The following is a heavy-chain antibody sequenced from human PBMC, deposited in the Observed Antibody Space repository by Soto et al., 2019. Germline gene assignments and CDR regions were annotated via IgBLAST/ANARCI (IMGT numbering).Heavy chain of an antibody. V-gene: IGHV2-5*01. D-gene: IGHD3-3*01. CDR3: AHRQKGYDFWSGSGNWFDP. CDR2: IYWNDDK. J-gene: IGHJ5*02. Sequence: QITLKESGPTLVKPTQTLTLTCTFSGFSLSTSGVGVGWIRQPPGKALEWLALIYWNDDKRYSPSLKSSLTITKDTSKNQVVLTMTNMDPVDTATYYCAHRQKGYDFWSGSGNWFDPWGQGTLVTVSS. CDR1: GFSLSTSGVG.